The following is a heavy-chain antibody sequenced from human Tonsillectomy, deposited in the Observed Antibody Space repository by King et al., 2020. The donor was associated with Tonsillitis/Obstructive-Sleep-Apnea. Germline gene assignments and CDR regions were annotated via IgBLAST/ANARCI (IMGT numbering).Heavy chain of an antibody. CDR2: ISYDGRHQ. D-gene: IGHD2-21*02. Sequence: VQLVESGGGVVQPVRSLRLSCAASGFSFSSYGIHCFRQAPGKGLEWVGVISYDGRHQYYSDSVKGRFTISRDDSKKKLYLQMSGLRDEDTDVYYCTKDFGPPDLDYCGGDCSSAWGKGTLVTVSS. CDR3: TKDFGPPDLDYCGGDCSSA. V-gene: IGHV3-30*18. J-gene: IGHJ5*02. CDR1: GFSFSSYG.